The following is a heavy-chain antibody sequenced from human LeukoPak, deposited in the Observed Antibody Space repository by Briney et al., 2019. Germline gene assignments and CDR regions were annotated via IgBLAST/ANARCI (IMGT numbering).Heavy chain of an antibody. D-gene: IGHD3-22*01. V-gene: IGHV4-31*03. CDR1: GGSISSGGYY. J-gene: IGHJ4*02. Sequence: SETLSLTCTVSGGSISSGGYYWSRIRQHPGQGLEWIGYIHYSGGTYYSPSLKSRLTISVDTSKNQFSLRLRSVTAADRAVYYCARVVAYDSTGYYLYYFDYWGEGTLVTVAA. CDR2: IHYSGGT. CDR3: ARVVAYDSTGYYLYYFDY.